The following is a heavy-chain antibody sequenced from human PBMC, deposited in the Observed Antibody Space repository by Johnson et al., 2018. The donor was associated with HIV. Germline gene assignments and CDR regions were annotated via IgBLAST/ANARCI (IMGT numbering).Heavy chain of an antibody. Sequence: QVQLVESGGGLVQPGGSLRLSCAASGFTVSSNYMSWVRQAPGKGLEWVAVISFAGMKKHYADSVRGRFTISRDNSKNTLYLQMNSLRAEDTALYYCAVTVHSSGWPSDAFDIWGQGTMVTVSS. J-gene: IGHJ3*02. V-gene: IGHV3-30*03. D-gene: IGHD6-19*01. CDR1: GFTVSSNY. CDR3: AVTVHSSGWPSDAFDI. CDR2: ISFAGMKK.